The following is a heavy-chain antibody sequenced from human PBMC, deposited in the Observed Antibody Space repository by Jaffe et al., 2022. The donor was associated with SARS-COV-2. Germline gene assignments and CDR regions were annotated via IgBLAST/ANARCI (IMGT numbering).Heavy chain of an antibody. CDR2: IKQDGSEK. Sequence: EVQLVESGGGLVQPGGSLRLSCAASGFTFSHYWMSWVRQAPGKGLEWVANIKQDGSEKYYVDSVKGRFTISRDNAKNSLYLQMNSLRAEDTAVYYCARGRGFDYWGQGTLVTVSS. D-gene: IGHD3-16*01. V-gene: IGHV3-7*03. CDR3: ARGRGFDY. CDR1: GFTFSHYW. J-gene: IGHJ4*02.